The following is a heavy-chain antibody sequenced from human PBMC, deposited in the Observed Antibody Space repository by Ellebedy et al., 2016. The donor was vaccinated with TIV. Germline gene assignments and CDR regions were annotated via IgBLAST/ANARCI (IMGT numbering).Heavy chain of an antibody. Sequence: GESLKISXAASGFTFSSYWMSWVRQAPGKGLEWVANIKQDGSEKYYVDSVKGRFTISRDNAKNSLYLQMNSLRAEDTAVYYCARSITMIVVVINDAFDIWGQGTMVTVSS. J-gene: IGHJ3*02. V-gene: IGHV3-7*01. CDR2: IKQDGSEK. D-gene: IGHD3-22*01. CDR1: GFTFSSYW. CDR3: ARSITMIVVVINDAFDI.